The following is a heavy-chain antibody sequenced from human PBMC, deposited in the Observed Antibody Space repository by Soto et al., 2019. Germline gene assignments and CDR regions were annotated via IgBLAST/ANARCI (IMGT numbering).Heavy chain of an antibody. CDR1: NGSISSGGYS. V-gene: IGHV4-30-2*01. D-gene: IGHD3-16*01. CDR3: ARDPPGPAPRWGV. J-gene: IGHJ6*02. CDR2: IYPTGKT. Sequence: SETLSLTCTVSNGSISSGGYSWSWIRQTPGKGLEWIGYIYPTGKTYYNPSLKNRATLSIDASQNQFSLQLTSVTAADTAVYYCARDPPGPAPRWGVWGHGTTVTVSS.